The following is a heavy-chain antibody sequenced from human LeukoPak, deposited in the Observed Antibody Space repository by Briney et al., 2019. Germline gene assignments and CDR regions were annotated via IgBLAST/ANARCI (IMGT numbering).Heavy chain of an antibody. D-gene: IGHD6-19*01. CDR3: ASQHGYSSGWYDY. CDR1: GGSICSYH. V-gene: IGHV4-59*01. J-gene: IGHJ4*02. CDR2: IYYSGST. Sequence: SETLSLTCTVSGGSICSYHWSWLGHPPGKGREGIGYIYYSGSTNYNPSLKSRVTISVDTSKNQFSLKLSSVTAADTAVYYCASQHGYSSGWYDYWGQGTLVTVSS.